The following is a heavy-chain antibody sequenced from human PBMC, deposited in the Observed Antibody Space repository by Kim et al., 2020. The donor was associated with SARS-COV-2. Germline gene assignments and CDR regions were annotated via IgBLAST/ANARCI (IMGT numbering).Heavy chain of an antibody. J-gene: IGHJ1*01. CDR1: GYTFTDFY. V-gene: IGHV1-2*02. CDR2: INTDNDIT. Sequence: ASVKVSCKTSGYTFTDFYMHWVRQAPGQGPEWMGWINTDNDITNYAQNFKGRVTMTRDTSISTAHMELSSLRSDDTAVYYCARSGGKSVVDQWGQGTLVTVSS. D-gene: IGHD2-15*01. CDR3: ARSGGKSVVDQ.